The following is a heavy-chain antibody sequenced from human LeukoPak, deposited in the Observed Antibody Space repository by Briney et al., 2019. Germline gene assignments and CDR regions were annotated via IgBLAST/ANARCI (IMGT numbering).Heavy chain of an antibody. J-gene: IGHJ4*02. D-gene: IGHD6-19*01. CDR2: ITSTGIYI. CDR3: ARGRVGYSSGWYDY. CDR1: GFSFSTYT. V-gene: IGHV3-21*01. Sequence: GGSLRLSCAASGFSFSTYTMNWVRQAPGKGLEWVSSITSTGIYIYYAGSVNGRFTTSRDNAKNSLYLQMNSLRAEDTAVYYCARGRVGYSSGWYDYWGQGTLVTVSS.